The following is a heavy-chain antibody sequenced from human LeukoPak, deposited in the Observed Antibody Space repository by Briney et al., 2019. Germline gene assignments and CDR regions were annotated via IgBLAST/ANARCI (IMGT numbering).Heavy chain of an antibody. V-gene: IGHV3-74*01. J-gene: IGHJ3*02. CDR3: AREDSHLRIAFDM. D-gene: IGHD6-6*01. Sequence: GGSLRLSRAASGFTFTRYWMHWVRQAPGKGLVWVSRVNSDGSSATYADSVKGRFTISRDNAKNTLYLQMRSLRSEDTAVYYCAREDSHLRIAFDMWGHGTMVTVSS. CDR2: VNSDGSSA. CDR1: GFTFTRYW.